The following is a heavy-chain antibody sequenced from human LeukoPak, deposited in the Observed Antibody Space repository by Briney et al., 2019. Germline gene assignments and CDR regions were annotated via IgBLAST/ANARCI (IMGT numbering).Heavy chain of an antibody. Sequence: SETLTLTCTVSGGSISSYYWNWIRQPPGKGLEWIGYIYYSGSTSYNPSLKSRVTISVDTSKNQFSLKLSSVTAADTAVYHCARGSSSGWFLGDVWGKGTTVTVSS. D-gene: IGHD6-19*01. J-gene: IGHJ6*04. CDR1: GGSISSYY. V-gene: IGHV4-59*01. CDR2: IYYSGST. CDR3: ARGSSSGWFLGDV.